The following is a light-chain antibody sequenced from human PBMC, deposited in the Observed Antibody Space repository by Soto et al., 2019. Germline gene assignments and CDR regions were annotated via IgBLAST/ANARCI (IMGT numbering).Light chain of an antibody. CDR2: AAS. CDR3: QKYNSAPLK. V-gene: IGKV1-27*01. CDR1: QGISNY. Sequence: DIQMTQSPSSLSASVGDRVTITCRASQGISNYLAWYQQKPWKVPKLLIYAASTLQSRLPSRFSGSGIGTDFPLTISSRLPEDVATYYCQKYNSAPLKFGKETTVEIK. J-gene: IGKJ1*01.